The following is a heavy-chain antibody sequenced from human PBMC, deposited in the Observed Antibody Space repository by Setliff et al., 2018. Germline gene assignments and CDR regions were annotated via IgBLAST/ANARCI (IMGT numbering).Heavy chain of an antibody. CDR1: GYSFSTKW. J-gene: IGHJ3*01. V-gene: IGHV5-51*01. D-gene: IGHD6-19*01. Sequence: GESLKISCQVSGYSFSTKWIVWVRQMPGKGLEWMAMIYPGDSDVRKSPSFPGQVTLSADESTNTAYLQWSSLKASDTAIYYCGRLGLAVAGSYDALDVWGQGTVVTVSS. CDR3: GRLGLAVAGSYDALDV. CDR2: IYPGDSDV.